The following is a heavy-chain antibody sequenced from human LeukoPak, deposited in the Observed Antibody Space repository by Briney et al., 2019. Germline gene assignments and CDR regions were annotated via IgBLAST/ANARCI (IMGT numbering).Heavy chain of an antibody. CDR1: GLTLSSYE. D-gene: IGHD5-24*01. CDR2: MSRSGTTI. CDR3: ATRVPYTGYKN. V-gene: IGHV3-48*03. J-gene: IGHJ4*02. Sequence: GGSLRLSCTISGLTLSSYELNWVRQAPGKGLEWASYMSRSGTTIYYADSVKGRLTISRDNAKNSLYLQMNSLRVEDTAVYYCATRVPYTGYKNWGQGTLVTVSS.